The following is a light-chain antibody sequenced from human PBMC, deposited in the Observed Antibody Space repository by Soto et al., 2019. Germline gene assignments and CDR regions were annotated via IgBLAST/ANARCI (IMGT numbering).Light chain of an antibody. J-gene: IGKJ4*01. V-gene: IGKV3-15*01. CDR1: QSVSTY. CDR3: QQYNNWPLT. CDR2: GAS. Sequence: EIVLTQSPAILSLSPGERATLSCRASQSVSTYLAWYQQKPGQAPRLLIYGASTRATGIPARFSGSGSGTEFTLTISSLQSEDFAVYYCQQYNNWPLTFGGGTKVEIK.